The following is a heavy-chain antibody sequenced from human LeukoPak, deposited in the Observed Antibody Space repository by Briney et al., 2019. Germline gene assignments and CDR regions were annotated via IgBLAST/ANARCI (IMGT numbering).Heavy chain of an antibody. Sequence: SETLSLTCTVSGGSISSYYWSWIRQPPGKGLEWIGYIYYSGSTNYNPSLKSRVTISVDTSKNQFSLKLSSVTAADTAVYYCARTASSGRIDYWGQGTLVTVSS. CDR1: GGSISSYY. D-gene: IGHD6-19*01. V-gene: IGHV4-59*01. J-gene: IGHJ4*02. CDR2: IYYSGST. CDR3: ARTASSGRIDY.